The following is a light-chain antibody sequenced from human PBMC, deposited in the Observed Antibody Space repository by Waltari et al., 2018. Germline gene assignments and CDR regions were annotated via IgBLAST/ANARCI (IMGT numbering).Light chain of an antibody. CDR1: NIETES. CDR2: KDV. V-gene: IGLV3-9*01. Sequence: SYVLTQPLSVSVALGQKARVACGGSNIETESVHWYQQKPGQAPVLVIYKDVNRPSGIPDRFSGSNSGNTATLTISRAQVGDEGDYFCQVWDTNSLYVFGTGNKVTVL. J-gene: IGLJ1*01. CDR3: QVWDTNSLYV.